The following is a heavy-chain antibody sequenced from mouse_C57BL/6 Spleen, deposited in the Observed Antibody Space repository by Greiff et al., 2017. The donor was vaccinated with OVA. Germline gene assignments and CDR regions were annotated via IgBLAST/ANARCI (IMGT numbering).Heavy chain of an antibody. CDR1: GYTFTDYN. D-gene: IGHD4-1*01. CDR3: ALGPLYFDY. CDR2: INPNNGGT. V-gene: IGHV1-22*01. J-gene: IGHJ2*01. Sequence: DVQLQESGPELVKPGASVKMSCKASGYTFTDYNMHWVKQSPGKSLEWIGYINPNNGGTSYNQKFKGKATLTVNKSSSTAYMELRSLTSEDSAVYYCALGPLYFDYWGQGTTLTVSS.